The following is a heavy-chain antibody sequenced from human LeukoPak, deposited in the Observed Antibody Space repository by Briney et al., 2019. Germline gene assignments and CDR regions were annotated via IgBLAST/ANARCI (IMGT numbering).Heavy chain of an antibody. V-gene: IGHV3-9*01. J-gene: IGHJ4*02. CDR2: ISWNSGSV. CDR3: AKDTRYSYGLGYFDY. CDR1: GFTFDDYA. Sequence: GRPLRLSCAASGFTFDDYAMHWVRQAPGKGLEWVSGISWNSGSVGYADSVKGRFTISRDNAKNSLYLQMNSLRAEDTALYYCAKDTRYSYGLGYFDYWGQGTLVTVSS. D-gene: IGHD5-18*01.